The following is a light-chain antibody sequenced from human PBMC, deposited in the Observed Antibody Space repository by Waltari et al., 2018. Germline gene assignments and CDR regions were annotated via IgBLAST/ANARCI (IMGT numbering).Light chain of an antibody. J-gene: IGLJ2*01. CDR3: QSYDSSLSGRG. CDR2: GDS. V-gene: IGLV1-40*01. Sequence: QSVLTQPPSVSGAPGQRVTISCTGSSSNIGAGSDVHWYQQLPGTAPKLLIYGDSNRAAGVPDRFSGSKSGTSAFLAITGLQAEDEADYDCQSYDSSLSGRGFGGGTKLTVL. CDR1: SSNIGAGSD.